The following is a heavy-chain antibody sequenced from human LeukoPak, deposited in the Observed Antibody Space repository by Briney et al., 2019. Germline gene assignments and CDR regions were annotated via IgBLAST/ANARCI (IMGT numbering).Heavy chain of an antibody. J-gene: IGHJ6*03. CDR1: GFTFSSYW. D-gene: IGHD3-16*01. CDR3: ARVVSASVWRSYGSYGYCYYMDI. Sequence: PGGSLRLSCAASGFTFSSYWMSWVRQAPGKGLEWVANIKQDGSEKYSVDSVKGRFTISRDNAKNSLYMQMNSLRAEHTAVYYCARVVSASVWRSYGSYGYCYYMDIWGKGTTVTVSS. V-gene: IGHV3-7*01. CDR2: IKQDGSEK.